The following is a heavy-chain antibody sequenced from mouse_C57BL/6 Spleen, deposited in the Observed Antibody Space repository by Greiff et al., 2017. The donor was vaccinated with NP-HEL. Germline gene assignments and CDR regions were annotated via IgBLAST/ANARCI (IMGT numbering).Heavy chain of an antibody. CDR3: ARSPNYPWYFDV. CDR1: GYTFTSSW. J-gene: IGHJ1*03. CDR2: INPSNGGT. Sequence: ASGYTFTSSWMHWVKQRPGQGLEWIGNINPSNGGTNYNEKFKSKATLTVDKSSSTAYMQLSSLTSEDSAVYYCARSPNYPWYFDVWGTGTTVTVSS. V-gene: IGHV1-53*01. D-gene: IGHD2-1*01.